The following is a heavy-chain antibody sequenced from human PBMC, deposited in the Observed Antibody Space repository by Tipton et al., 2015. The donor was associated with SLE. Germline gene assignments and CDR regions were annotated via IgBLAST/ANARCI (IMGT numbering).Heavy chain of an antibody. J-gene: IGHJ2*01. CDR3: ARGGGSSWYWYFDL. Sequence: TLSLTCAVYGGSFSGYYWSWIRQPPGKGLEWIGEINHSGSTNYNPSLKSRVTISVDTSKNQFSLKLSSVTAADTAVYYCARGGGSSWYWYFDLWGRGTLVTVSS. D-gene: IGHD6-13*01. CDR2: INHSGST. CDR1: GGSFSGYY. V-gene: IGHV4-34*01.